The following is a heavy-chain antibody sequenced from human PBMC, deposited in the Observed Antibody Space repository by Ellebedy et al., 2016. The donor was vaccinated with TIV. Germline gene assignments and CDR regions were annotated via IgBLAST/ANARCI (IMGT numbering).Heavy chain of an antibody. Sequence: SGPTLVKPTQTLTLTCTFSGFSLNTRGVGVGWIRQPPGKSLEWLALVYWDDDKRYSPSLKNRLTITKATSKTQVVLAIINVDPVDTATYYCARIRLFGGDPPGDYWGQGTLVTVSS. CDR1: GFSLNTRGVG. CDR3: ARIRLFGGDPPGDY. D-gene: IGHD2-21*02. J-gene: IGHJ4*02. CDR2: VYWDDDK. V-gene: IGHV2-5*02.